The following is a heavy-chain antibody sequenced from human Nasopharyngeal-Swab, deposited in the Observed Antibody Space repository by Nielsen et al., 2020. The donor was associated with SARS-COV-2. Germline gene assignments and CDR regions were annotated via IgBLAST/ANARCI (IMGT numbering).Heavy chain of an antibody. Sequence: ASLQVSCKASRYTFTYYGIHWVRQAPRQRPEWMGWINVDICNTKYSQKFQGRVNITRDTSASTAYMELSSLRSDDTAVYYCARPNRDTSGWHSYDSRGQGTLVTVSS. CDR3: ARPNRDTSGWHSYDS. CDR2: INVDICNT. CDR1: RYTFTYYG. J-gene: IGHJ4*02. V-gene: IGHV1-3*01. D-gene: IGHD6-19*01.